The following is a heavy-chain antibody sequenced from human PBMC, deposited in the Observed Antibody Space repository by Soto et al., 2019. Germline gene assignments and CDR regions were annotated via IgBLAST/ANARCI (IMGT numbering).Heavy chain of an antibody. Sequence: QVQLVQSGAEVKKLGSSVKVSCKASGGTFSSYAISWVRQAPGQGLEWMGGIIPIFGTANYAQKFQGRVTITADESTSTAYMELSSLRSEDTAVYYCARVREHDFWSGYSSVYYYYGMDVWGQGTTVTVSS. CDR3: ARVREHDFWSGYSSVYYYYGMDV. V-gene: IGHV1-69*01. CDR1: GGTFSSYA. J-gene: IGHJ6*02. D-gene: IGHD3-3*01. CDR2: IIPIFGTA.